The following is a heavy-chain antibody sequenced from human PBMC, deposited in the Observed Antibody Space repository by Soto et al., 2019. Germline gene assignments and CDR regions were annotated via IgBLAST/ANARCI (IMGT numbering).Heavy chain of an antibody. Sequence: ASVKVSCKASGYTFTSYYMHWVRQAPGQGLEWMGWISAYNGNTNYAQKLQGRVTMTTDTSTSTAYMELRSLRSDDTAVYYCATLGVAGTRYAFDIWGQGTMVTVSS. CDR1: GYTFTSYY. CDR2: ISAYNGNT. V-gene: IGHV1-18*04. CDR3: ATLGVAGTRYAFDI. J-gene: IGHJ3*02. D-gene: IGHD6-19*01.